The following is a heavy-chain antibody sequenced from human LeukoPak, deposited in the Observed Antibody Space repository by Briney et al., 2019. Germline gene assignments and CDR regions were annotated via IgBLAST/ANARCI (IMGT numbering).Heavy chain of an antibody. D-gene: IGHD3-22*01. CDR2: ISYDGSNK. CDR3: AKDPKVNYYDSSGYQYYYYGTDV. CDR1: GFTFSSYG. V-gene: IGHV3-30*18. J-gene: IGHJ6*02. Sequence: GGSLRLSCAASGFTFSSYGMHWVRQAPGKGLEWVAVISYDGSNKYYADSVKGRFTISRDNSKNTLYLQMNSLRAEDTAVYHCAKDPKVNYYDSSGYQYYYYGTDVWGQGTTVTVSS.